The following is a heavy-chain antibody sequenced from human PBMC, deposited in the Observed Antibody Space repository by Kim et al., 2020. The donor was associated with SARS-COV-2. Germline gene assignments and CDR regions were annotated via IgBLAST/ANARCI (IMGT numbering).Heavy chain of an antibody. J-gene: IGHJ4*02. D-gene: IGHD5-18*01. CDR3: ASQGGIQLWSPLDY. V-gene: IGHV1-69*13. Sequence: SVKVSCKASGGTFSSYAISWVRQAPGQGLEWMGGIIPIFGTANYAQKFQGRVTITADESTSTAYMELSSLRSEDTAVYYCASQGGIQLWSPLDYWGQGTLVTVSS. CDR2: IIPIFGTA. CDR1: GGTFSSYA.